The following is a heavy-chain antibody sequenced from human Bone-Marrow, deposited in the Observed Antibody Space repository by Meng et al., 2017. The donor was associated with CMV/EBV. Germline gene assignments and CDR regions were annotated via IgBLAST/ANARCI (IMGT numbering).Heavy chain of an antibody. D-gene: IGHD2-2*01. J-gene: IGHJ4*02. CDR1: SGRYY. CDR2: IYYSGST. CDR3: ATSLGYCSSTSCYPHQYFDY. Sequence: SGRYYWSWIRQPPGKGLEWIGYIYYSGSTNYNSSLKSRVTISVDTSKNQFSLKLSSVTAADTAVYYCATSLGYCSSTSCYPHQYFDYWGQGTLVTVSS. V-gene: IGHV4-61*01.